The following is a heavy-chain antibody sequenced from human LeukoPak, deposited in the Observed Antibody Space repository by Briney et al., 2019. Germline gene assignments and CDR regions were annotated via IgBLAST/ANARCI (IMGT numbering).Heavy chain of an antibody. J-gene: IGHJ6*02. Sequence: GGSLRLSCAASGFTFSSYAMHWVRQAPGKGLEWVAVISADQTNLYYADSVKGRFTISRDSSKSTLYLQMNSLRPDDSAVYYCAKRLSAWDLDVWGQGTTVTVSS. CDR1: GFTFSSYA. V-gene: IGHV3-30*18. D-gene: IGHD1-26*01. CDR2: ISADQTNL. CDR3: AKRLSAWDLDV.